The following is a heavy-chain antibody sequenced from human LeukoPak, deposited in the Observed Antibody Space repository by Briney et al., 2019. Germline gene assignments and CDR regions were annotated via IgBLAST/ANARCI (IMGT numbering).Heavy chain of an antibody. CDR1: GGSISSSSYY. CDR3: ARTRRIAVAGTVSDFDY. D-gene: IGHD6-19*01. V-gene: IGHV4-39*01. J-gene: IGHJ4*02. CDR2: IYYSGST. Sequence: SETLSLTCTVSGGSISSSSYYWGWIRQPPGKGLEWIESIYYSGSTYYNPTLKSRVTISVDTSKNQFSLKLSSVTAADTAVYYCARTRRIAVAGTVSDFDYWGQGTLVTVSS.